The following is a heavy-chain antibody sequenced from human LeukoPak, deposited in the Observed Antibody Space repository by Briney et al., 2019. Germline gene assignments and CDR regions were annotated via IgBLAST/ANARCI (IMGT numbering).Heavy chain of an antibody. Sequence: SQTLSLTCAISGDSVSSNSAAWNWVRQSPSRGLEWLGRTYYRSKWYNDYAVSVKSRITINPDTSKNQFSLQLNSVTPEDTAVYYCAREAGQLRFLEWLLYHPTHFDYWGQGTLVTVFS. CDR2: TYYRSKWYN. CDR1: GDSVSSNSAA. V-gene: IGHV6-1*01. CDR3: AREAGQLRFLEWLLYHPTHFDY. J-gene: IGHJ4*02. D-gene: IGHD3-3*01.